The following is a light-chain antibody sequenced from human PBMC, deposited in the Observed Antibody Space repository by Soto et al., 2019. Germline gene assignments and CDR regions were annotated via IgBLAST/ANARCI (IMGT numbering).Light chain of an antibody. Sequence: DIQMTQSPSTLSASVGDRVTITCRASQSNSSWLAWYQQKPGKAPKLLIYDASSLESGVQSKFSGSGSGTEFTLTISSLQPDDFATYYCQQYNSYWETFGQGTKV. CDR3: QQYNSYWET. J-gene: IGKJ1*01. CDR1: QSNSSW. CDR2: DAS. V-gene: IGKV1-5*01.